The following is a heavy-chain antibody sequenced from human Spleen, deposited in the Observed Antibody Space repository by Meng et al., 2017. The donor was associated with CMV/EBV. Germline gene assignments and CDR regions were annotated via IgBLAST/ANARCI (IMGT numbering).Heavy chain of an antibody. CDR2: VYYSGDT. D-gene: IGHD4-17*01. CDR3: ARGDFGDYVGRYYGMDV. Sequence: SETLSLTCPVSDYSISSDFYWGWIRQPPGKGLEWIGSVYYSGDTYYNPSLKSRVTMSLDTSKNQFSLKLRSVTAADTAVYYCARGDFGDYVGRYYGMDVWSRGTTVTVSS. J-gene: IGHJ6*02. CDR1: DYSISSDFY. V-gene: IGHV4-38-2*01.